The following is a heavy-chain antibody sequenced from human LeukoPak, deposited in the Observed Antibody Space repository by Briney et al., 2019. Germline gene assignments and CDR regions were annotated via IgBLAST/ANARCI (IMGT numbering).Heavy chain of an antibody. V-gene: IGHV3-7*01. Sequence: GGSLRLSCAGSGFTFSSYWMGWVRQAPGKGLEWVASIKPDGSETSYVDSVRGRFTISRDNPKNSLYLQMNSLTAEDTAVYHCTRDASWGQGTLVTVSS. CDR3: TRDAS. CDR1: GFTFSSYW. CDR2: IKPDGSET. J-gene: IGHJ5*02.